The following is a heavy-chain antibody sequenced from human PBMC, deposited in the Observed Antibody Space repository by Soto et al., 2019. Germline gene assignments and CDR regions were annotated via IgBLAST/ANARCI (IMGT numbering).Heavy chain of an antibody. CDR1: GYTFTGYY. V-gene: IGHV1-2*04. CDR3: AREHDYGGTDAFDI. J-gene: IGHJ3*02. Sequence: ASVKVSCKASGYTFTGYYMHWVQQAPGQGLEWMGWINPNSGGTNYAQKFQGWVTMTRDTSISTAYMELSRLRSDDTAVYYCAREHDYGGTDAFDIWGQGTMVTVSS. D-gene: IGHD4-17*01. CDR2: INPNSGGT.